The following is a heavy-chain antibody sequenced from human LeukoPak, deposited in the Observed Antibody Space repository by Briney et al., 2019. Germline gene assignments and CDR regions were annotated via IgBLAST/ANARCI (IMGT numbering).Heavy chain of an antibody. CDR1: GFTFSSNG. J-gene: IGHJ4*02. V-gene: IGHV3-33*01. CDR2: IWYDGSNK. Sequence: GGSLRLSCAASGFTFSSNGMHWVRQAPGKGLEWVAVIWYDGSNKYYADSVKGRFTISRDNSKNTLYLQMNSLRAEDTAVHYCARELGPYYFDYWGQGTLVTVSS. CDR3: ARELGPYYFDY.